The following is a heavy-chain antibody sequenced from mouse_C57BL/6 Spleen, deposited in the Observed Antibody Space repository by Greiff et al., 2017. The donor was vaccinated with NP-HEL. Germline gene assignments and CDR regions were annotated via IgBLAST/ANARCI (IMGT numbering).Heavy chain of an antibody. D-gene: IGHD1-1*01. J-gene: IGHJ1*03. V-gene: IGHV3-6*01. Sequence: ESGPGLVKPSQSLSLTCSVTGYSITSGYYWNWIRQFPGNKLEWMGYISYDGSNNYNPSLKNRISITRDTSKNQFFLTLNSVTTEDTATYYCAIYGSTTGGYFDVWGTGTTVTVSS. CDR1: GYSITSGYY. CDR2: ISYDGSN. CDR3: AIYGSTTGGYFDV.